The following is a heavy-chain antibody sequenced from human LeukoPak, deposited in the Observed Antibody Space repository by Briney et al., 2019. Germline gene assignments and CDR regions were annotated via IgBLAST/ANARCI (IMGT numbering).Heavy chain of an antibody. Sequence: ASVKVSCKASGYTFTGYYMHWVRQAPGQGLEWMGRINPNSGGTNYAQKFQGRVTMTRDTSISPAYMELSRLRSDDTAVYYCARGLRIAARPRAPKTEPGDDYWGQGSLVTVSS. V-gene: IGHV1-2*06. CDR2: INPNSGGT. CDR1: GYTFTGYY. D-gene: IGHD6-6*01. CDR3: ARGLRIAARPRAPKTEPGDDY. J-gene: IGHJ4*02.